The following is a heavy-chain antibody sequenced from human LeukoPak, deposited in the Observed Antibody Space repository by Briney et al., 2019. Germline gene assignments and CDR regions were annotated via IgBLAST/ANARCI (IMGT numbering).Heavy chain of an antibody. Sequence: SVKVSCKASGGTFSIYAICWVRQAPGQGLEWMGRIIPILGIANYAQKFQGRVTITADKSTSTAYMELSSLRSEDTAVYYCARRGAAGFDPWGQGTLVTVSS. CDR2: IIPILGIA. CDR3: ARRGAAGFDP. V-gene: IGHV1-69*04. D-gene: IGHD6-13*01. CDR1: GGTFSIYA. J-gene: IGHJ5*02.